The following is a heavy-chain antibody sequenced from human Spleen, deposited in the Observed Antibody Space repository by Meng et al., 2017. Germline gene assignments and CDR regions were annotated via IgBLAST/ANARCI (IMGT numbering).Heavy chain of an antibody. D-gene: IGHD4-17*01. Sequence: GESLKISCADSGFTFSSYWMHWVRQAPGKGLEWVAVIWYDGSNKYYADSVKGRFTISRDNSKNTLYLQMNSLRAEDTAVYYCARPEGYGDYVFGAFDIWGQETMVTVSS. CDR1: GFTFSSYW. V-gene: IGHV3-33*08. J-gene: IGHJ3*02. CDR3: ARPEGYGDYVFGAFDI. CDR2: IWYDGSNK.